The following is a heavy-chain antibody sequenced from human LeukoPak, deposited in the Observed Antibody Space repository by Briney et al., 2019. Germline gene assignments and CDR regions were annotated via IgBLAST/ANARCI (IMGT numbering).Heavy chain of an antibody. CDR2: IYHSGST. V-gene: IGHV4-30-2*01. CDR3: AREQITGDLPDAFDI. CDR1: GGSISSGGYY. Sequence: PSQTLSLTCTVSGGSISSGGYYWSWIRQPPGKGLEWIGYIYHSGSTYYNPSLKSRVTISVDRSKNQFSLKLSSVTAADTAVYYCAREQITGDLPDAFDIWGQGTMVTVSS. J-gene: IGHJ3*02. D-gene: IGHD7-27*01.